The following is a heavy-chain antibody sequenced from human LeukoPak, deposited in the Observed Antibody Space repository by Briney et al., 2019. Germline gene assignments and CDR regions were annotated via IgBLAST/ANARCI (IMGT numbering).Heavy chain of an antibody. Sequence: PGGSLRLSCAASGFSFTAYSMKWLGQAPGRGMEWISYIFPGGDIYYADSVTGRFTVSRDTAKNSLYLQMNGLRVGDTAVYYCARRFDSWGQGTLVTVSS. J-gene: IGHJ4*02. CDR1: GFSFTAYS. V-gene: IGHV3-48*01. CDR3: ARRFDS. CDR2: IFPGGDI.